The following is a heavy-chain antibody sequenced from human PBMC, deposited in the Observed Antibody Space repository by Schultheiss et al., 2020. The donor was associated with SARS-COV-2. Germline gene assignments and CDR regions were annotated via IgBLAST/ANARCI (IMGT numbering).Heavy chain of an antibody. CDR3: ARGYYDFWSGYYFHYYYMDV. CDR2: INDSGST. Sequence: SETLSLTCAVYGGSFSNYYWSWIRQPPGKGLEWIGEINDSGSTKYNPSLKSRVTISVDTSKNQFSLKLSSVTAADTAVYYCARGYYDFWSGYYFHYYYMDVWGKGTTVTVSS. V-gene: IGHV4-34*01. D-gene: IGHD3-3*01. J-gene: IGHJ6*03. CDR1: GGSFSNYY.